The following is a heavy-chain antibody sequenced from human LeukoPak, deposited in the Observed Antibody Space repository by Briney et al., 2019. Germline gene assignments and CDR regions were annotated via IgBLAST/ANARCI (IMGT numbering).Heavy chain of an antibody. V-gene: IGHV3-23*01. CDR1: GFTFSSYA. CDR2: ISGSGGST. D-gene: IGHD3-22*01. CDR3: AKNTYYYDSSGYYYVFYFDY. Sequence: PGGSLRLSCAASGFTFSSYAMSWVRQAPGKGLEWVSAISGSGGSTYYADSVKGRFTISRDNSKNTLYLRMNSLRAEDTAVYYCAKNTYYYDSSGYYYVFYFDYWGQGTLVTVSS. J-gene: IGHJ4*02.